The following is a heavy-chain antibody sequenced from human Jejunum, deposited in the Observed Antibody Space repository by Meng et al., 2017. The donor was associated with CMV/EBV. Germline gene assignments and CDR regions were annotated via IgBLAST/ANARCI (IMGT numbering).Heavy chain of an antibody. V-gene: IGHV1-2*02. J-gene: IGHJ4*02. D-gene: IGHD2-2*02. CDR2: IYPDTGAT. CDR3: ARVGAYCSSTSCYNDPLLDY. Sequence: WVGLAPGPALAWMGWIYPDTGATESAQKFQGRLTITRDTSISTLYMELSRLTSDDTAVYFCARVGAYCSSTSCYNDPLLDYWGQGTRVTVSS.